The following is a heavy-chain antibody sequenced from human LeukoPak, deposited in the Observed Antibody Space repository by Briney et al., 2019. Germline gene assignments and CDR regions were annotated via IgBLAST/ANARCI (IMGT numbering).Heavy chain of an antibody. Sequence: XGLEWIGEINHSGSTNYNPSLKSRVTISVDTSKNQFSLKLSSVTAADTAVYYCARGWQWLVDWGQGTLVTVSS. CDR3: ARGWQWLVD. CDR2: INHSGST. D-gene: IGHD6-19*01. V-gene: IGHV4-34*01. J-gene: IGHJ4*02.